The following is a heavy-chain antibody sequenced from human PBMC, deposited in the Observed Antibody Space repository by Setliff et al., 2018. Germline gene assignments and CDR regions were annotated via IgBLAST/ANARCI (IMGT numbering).Heavy chain of an antibody. Sequence: PSETLSLTCAVYGGSFSGYYWSWIRQPPVKGLGWIGEINHSGSTKYNPSLKSRVTISVDTSKNQFSLKLSSVTAADTAVYYCARTSSRRYFGLWGRGTLVTVSS. CDR1: GGSFSGYY. CDR3: ARTSSRRYFGL. J-gene: IGHJ2*01. V-gene: IGHV4-34*01. CDR2: INHSGST. D-gene: IGHD3-10*01.